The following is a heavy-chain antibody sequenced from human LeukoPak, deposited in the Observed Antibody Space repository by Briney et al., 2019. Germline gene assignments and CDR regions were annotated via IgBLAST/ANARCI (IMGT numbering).Heavy chain of an antibody. CDR2: INPNSGGT. J-gene: IGHJ6*02. V-gene: IGHV1-2*02. D-gene: IGHD4-17*01. CDR1: VYTFTGYY. CDR3: ARPTTATLGGMDV. Sequence: ASVKVSCKASVYTFTGYYMHWVRQAPGQGLEWMGWINPNSGGTNYAQKFQGRVTMTRDTSISTAYMELSRLRSDDTAVYYCARPTTATLGGMDVWGQGATVTVSS.